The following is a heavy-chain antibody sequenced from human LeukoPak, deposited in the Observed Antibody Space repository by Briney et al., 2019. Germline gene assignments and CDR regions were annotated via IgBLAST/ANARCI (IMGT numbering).Heavy chain of an antibody. J-gene: IGHJ6*03. Sequence: PGGSLRLSCAASGFTFSSYAMSWVRQAPGKGLEWVSAISGSGGSTYYADSVKGRFTISRDNSKNTLYLQMNSLRAEDTAVYYCAKLVGFRELGASLYYYYMDVWGKGTTATVSS. CDR2: ISGSGGST. D-gene: IGHD3-10*01. CDR1: GFTFSSYA. V-gene: IGHV3-23*01. CDR3: AKLVGFRELGASLYYYYMDV.